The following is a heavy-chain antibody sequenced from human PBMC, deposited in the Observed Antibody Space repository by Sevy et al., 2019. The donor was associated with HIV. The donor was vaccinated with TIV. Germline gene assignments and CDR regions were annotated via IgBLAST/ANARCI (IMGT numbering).Heavy chain of an antibody. D-gene: IGHD4-17*01. J-gene: IGHJ5*02. V-gene: IGHV4-30-4*01. CDR2: IHNTGST. CDR1: GGSISRGDYY. Sequence: SETLSLTCTVSGGSISRGDYYWSWIRQPPGKGLEWIGYIHNTGSTYYNPSLKSRITISVDTSKNQFSLRLSSVTAADTAMYYCAKYRMHVYGANSWFDPWGQGILVTVSS. CDR3: AKYRMHVYGANSWFDP.